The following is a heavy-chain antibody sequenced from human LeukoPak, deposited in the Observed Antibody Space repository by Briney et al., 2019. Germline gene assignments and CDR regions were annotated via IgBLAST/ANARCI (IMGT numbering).Heavy chain of an antibody. V-gene: IGHV4-59*01. Sequence: SETLSLTCTVSGGSISGYFWSWIRQPPGKGLEWIGHIYYCGSTTYNPSLKSRVTISVDTSKNRFSLKLSSVTAADTAVYYCARDKSADYWGQGTLITVSS. CDR1: GGSISGYF. J-gene: IGHJ4*02. CDR3: ARDKSADY. CDR2: IYYCGST.